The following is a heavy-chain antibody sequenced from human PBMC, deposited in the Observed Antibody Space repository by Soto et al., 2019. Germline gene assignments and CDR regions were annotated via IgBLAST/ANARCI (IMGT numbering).Heavy chain of an antibody. Sequence: GGSLRLSCAASGFTFSSYAMSWVRQAPGKGLEWVSAISGSGGSTYYADSVKGRFTISRDNSKNTLYLQMNSLRAGDTAVYYCAKALYYYDSSGYYPDYYYYGMDVWGQGTTVTVSS. CDR1: GFTFSSYA. D-gene: IGHD3-22*01. J-gene: IGHJ6*02. CDR2: ISGSGGST. CDR3: AKALYYYDSSGYYPDYYYYGMDV. V-gene: IGHV3-23*01.